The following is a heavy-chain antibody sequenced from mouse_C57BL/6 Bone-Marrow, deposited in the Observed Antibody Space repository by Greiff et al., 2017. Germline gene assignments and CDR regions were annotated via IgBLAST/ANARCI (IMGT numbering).Heavy chain of an antibody. CDR1: RYTFTNYW. D-gene: IGHD1-1*01. Sequence: VQLQQSGAELVRPGTSVKMSCKASRYTFTNYWIGWAKQRPGHGLEWIGDIYPGGGYTNYNEKFKGKATLTADKSSSTAYMQFSSLTSEDSAIYYCARYKVVAHFDYWGQGTTLTVSS. J-gene: IGHJ2*01. CDR2: IYPGGGYT. CDR3: ARYKVVAHFDY. V-gene: IGHV1-63*01.